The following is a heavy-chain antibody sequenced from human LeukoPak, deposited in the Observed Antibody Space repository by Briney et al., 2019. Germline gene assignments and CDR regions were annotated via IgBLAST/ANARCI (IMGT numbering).Heavy chain of an antibody. CDR3: AKDMYSGFDSSGYYDY. CDR1: GFTFDDYA. J-gene: IGHJ4*02. D-gene: IGHD3-22*01. V-gene: IGHV3-9*01. Sequence: PGGSLRLSCAASGFTFDDYAMHWVRQAPGKGLEWVSGISWNSGSIGYADSMKGRFTISRDNAKNSLYLQMNSLRVEDTALYYCAKDMYSGFDSSGYYDYWGQGALVTVSS. CDR2: ISWNSGSI.